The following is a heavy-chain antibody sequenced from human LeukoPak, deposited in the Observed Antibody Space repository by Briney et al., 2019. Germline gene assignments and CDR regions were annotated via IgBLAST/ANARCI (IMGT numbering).Heavy chain of an antibody. CDR1: GFTFSSYE. Sequence: GGSLRLSCAASGFTFSSYEMNWVRQAPGKGLEWVSYISSSGSTIYYADSVKGRFTISRDNTKNTLYVQMNSLRAEDTALYYCARDFRTNYYYYMDVWGKGTTVTVSS. V-gene: IGHV3-48*03. CDR2: ISSSGSTI. J-gene: IGHJ6*03. CDR3: ARDFRTNYYYYMDV. D-gene: IGHD1-14*01.